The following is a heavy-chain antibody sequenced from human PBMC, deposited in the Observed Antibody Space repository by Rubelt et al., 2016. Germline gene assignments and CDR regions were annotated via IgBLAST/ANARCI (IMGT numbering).Heavy chain of an antibody. CDR2: ISSSSSYI. CDR1: SYS. D-gene: IGHD2-2*01. Sequence: SYSMNWVRQAPGKGLEWVSSISSSSSYIYYADSVKGRFTISRDNSKNTLYLQMNSLRAEDTAVYYCAKDLLGYCSSTSCQYWGQGTLVTVSS. J-gene: IGHJ4*02. V-gene: IGHV3-21*04. CDR3: AKDLLGYCSSTSCQY.